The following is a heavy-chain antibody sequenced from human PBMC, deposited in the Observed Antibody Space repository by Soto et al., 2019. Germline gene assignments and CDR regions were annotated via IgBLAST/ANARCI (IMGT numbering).Heavy chain of an antibody. D-gene: IGHD6-19*01. Sequence: LGESLKISCKGSGYSFTSYWISWVRQMPGKGLEWMGRIDPSDSYTNYSPSFQGHVTISADKSISTAYLQWSSLEASDTAMYYCARRVAVAGYYGMDVWGQGTTVTVSS. CDR3: ARRVAVAGYYGMDV. J-gene: IGHJ6*02. CDR2: IDPSDSYT. CDR1: GYSFTSYW. V-gene: IGHV5-10-1*01.